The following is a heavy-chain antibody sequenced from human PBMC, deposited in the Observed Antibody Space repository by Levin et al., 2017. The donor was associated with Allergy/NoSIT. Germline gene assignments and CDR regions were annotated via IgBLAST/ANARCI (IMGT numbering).Heavy chain of an antibody. D-gene: IGHD5-12*01. CDR3: ARGVPVGTTSPDVFDI. V-gene: IGHV1-2*02. Sequence: ASVKVSCKAFGYIFTGYYMHWVRQAPGQGLEWMGWINPNSGGTNYAQKFQGRVTMTRDTSINTAYMELSRLRSDDTAVYYCARGVPVGTTSPDVFDIWGQGTMVTVSS. CDR2: INPNSGGT. J-gene: IGHJ3*02. CDR1: GYIFTGYY.